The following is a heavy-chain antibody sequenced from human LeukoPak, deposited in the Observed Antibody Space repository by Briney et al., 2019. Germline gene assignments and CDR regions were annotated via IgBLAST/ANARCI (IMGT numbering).Heavy chain of an antibody. V-gene: IGHV3-21*01. CDR1: GFTFSSYS. J-gene: IGHJ4*02. CDR2: ISSSSSYI. Sequence: KPGGSLRLSCAASGFTFSSYSMNWVRQAPGKGLEWVSSISSSSSYIYYADSVKGRFTISRGNAKNSLYLQMNSLRAEDTAVYYCARGIAARPGYWGQGTLVTVSS. D-gene: IGHD6-6*01. CDR3: ARGIAARPGY.